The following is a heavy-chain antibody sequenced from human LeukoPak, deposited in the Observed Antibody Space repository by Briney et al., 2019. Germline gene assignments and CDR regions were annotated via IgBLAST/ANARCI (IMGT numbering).Heavy chain of an antibody. D-gene: IGHD6-19*01. J-gene: IGHJ4*02. V-gene: IGHV1-69*05. Sequence: ASVKVSCKASGGTFSSYAISWVRQAPGQGLEWMGGIIPIFGTANYAQKFQGRVTMTRNTSISTAYMELSSLRSEDTAVYYCARGIGSGYPRDYWGQGTLVTVSS. CDR1: GGTFSSYA. CDR3: ARGIGSGYPRDY. CDR2: IIPIFGTA.